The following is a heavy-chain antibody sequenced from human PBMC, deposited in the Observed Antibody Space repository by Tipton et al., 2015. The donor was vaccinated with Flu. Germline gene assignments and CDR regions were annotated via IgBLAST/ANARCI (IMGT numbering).Heavy chain of an antibody. CDR2: MYPADSDI. D-gene: IGHD2-2*01. Sequence: VQLEQSGAEVKKPGESLKISCKGSEYRFTSYWIGWVRQMPGKGLEWMGIMYPADSDIRYSPSFQGQVTITADKSTSTAYLQWSSLKASDTAMYYCMRLERCCSYTCCYAGAIDLWYRRTRVTFSS. V-gene: IGHV5-51*03. CDR1: EYRFTSYW. J-gene: IGHJ3*01. CDR3: MRLERCCSYTCCYAGAIDL.